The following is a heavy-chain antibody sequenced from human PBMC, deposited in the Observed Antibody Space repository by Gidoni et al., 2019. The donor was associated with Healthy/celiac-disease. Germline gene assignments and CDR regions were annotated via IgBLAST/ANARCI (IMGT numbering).Heavy chain of an antibody. CDR2: ISYDGSNK. CDR3: ARVFSGTAGY. Sequence: QVQLVESGGGVVQPGRSLRLSFAASGFTFRSYAMHWVRQAPGKGLGWGAVISYDGSNKYYADSVKGRFTISRDNSKNTLYLQMNSLRAEDTAVYYCARVFSGTAGYWGQGTLVTVSS. J-gene: IGHJ4*02. CDR1: GFTFRSYA. D-gene: IGHD1-7*01. V-gene: IGHV3-30-3*01.